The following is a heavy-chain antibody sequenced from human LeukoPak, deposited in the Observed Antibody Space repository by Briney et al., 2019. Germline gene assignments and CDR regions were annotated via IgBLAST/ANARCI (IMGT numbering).Heavy chain of an antibody. CDR2: INPSSGGT. V-gene: IGHV1-2*02. Sequence: ASVKVSCKASGYTFTGYYMHWVRQAPGQGLEWMGWINPSSGGTNYAQKFQGRVTMTRDTSISTAYVELSRLRSDDTAVYYCARDPIFYGSGSYYNVTNWFDPWGQGTLVTVSS. D-gene: IGHD3-10*01. J-gene: IGHJ5*02. CDR1: GYTFTGYY. CDR3: ARDPIFYGSGSYYNVTNWFDP.